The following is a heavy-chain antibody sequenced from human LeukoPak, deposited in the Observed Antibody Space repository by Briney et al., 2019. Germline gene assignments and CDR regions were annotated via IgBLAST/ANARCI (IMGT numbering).Heavy chain of an antibody. CDR1: GFTFSSYG. V-gene: IGHV3-23*01. CDR3: AKSPVQLERGGVVWYYYYYMDV. Sequence: PGGTLRLSCAASGFTFSSYGMSWVRQAPGKGLEWVSAISGSGGSTYYADSVKGRFTISRDNSKNTLYLQMNSLRAEDTAVYYCAKSPVQLERGGVVWYYYYYMDVWGKGTTVTVSS. CDR2: ISGSGGST. D-gene: IGHD1-1*01. J-gene: IGHJ6*03.